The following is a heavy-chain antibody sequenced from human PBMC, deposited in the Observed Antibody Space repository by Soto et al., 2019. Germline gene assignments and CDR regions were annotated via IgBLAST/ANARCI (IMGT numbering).Heavy chain of an antibody. CDR3: ASFGSAWSESP. D-gene: IGHD6-19*01. J-gene: IGHJ5*02. V-gene: IGHV3-74*03. CDR1: DFSFSRDW. CDR2: ISTDGSYT. Sequence: EVQLVESGGGLVQPGGSLRLSCTASDFSFSRDWVHWVRQAPGKGLEWVSRISTDGSYTAYTDSVEGRFTISRDNAKNTLFLEMNSLRVEDTAVYYCASFGSAWSESPWGPGTLVTVSS.